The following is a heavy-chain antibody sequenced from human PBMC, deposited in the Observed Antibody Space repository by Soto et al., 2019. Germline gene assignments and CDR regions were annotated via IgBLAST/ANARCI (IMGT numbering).Heavy chain of an antibody. Sequence: QVQLVQSGAEVKKPRSSVKVSCKASGGTFSSYTISWVRQAPGQGLECMGRIIPILGIAYYAQKFQGRVTITADKSTGTAYRELGSLRCDDTAVYYCASRQQWLVGADDYWGQGTLGTVSS. J-gene: IGHJ4*02. V-gene: IGHV1-69*02. CDR1: GGTFSSYT. CDR3: ASRQQWLVGADDY. CDR2: IIPILGIA. D-gene: IGHD6-19*01.